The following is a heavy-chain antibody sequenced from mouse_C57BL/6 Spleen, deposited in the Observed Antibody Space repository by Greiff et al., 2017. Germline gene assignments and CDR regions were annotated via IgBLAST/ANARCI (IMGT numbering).Heavy chain of an antibody. D-gene: IGHD1-1*01. J-gene: IGHJ4*01. CDR3: ARSAHYYGSSGYAMDY. CDR2: INPNNGGT. V-gene: IGHV1-26*01. CDR1: GYTFTDYY. Sequence: EVQLQQSGPELVKPGASVKISCKASGYTFTDYYMNWVKQSHGKSLEWIGDINPNNGGTSYNQKFKGKATLTVDKSSSTAYMELRSLTSEDSAVYYCARSAHYYGSSGYAMDYWGQGTSVTVSS.